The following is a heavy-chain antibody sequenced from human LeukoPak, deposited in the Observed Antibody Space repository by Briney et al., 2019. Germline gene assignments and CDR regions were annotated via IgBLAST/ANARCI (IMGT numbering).Heavy chain of an antibody. CDR3: ARDRLWNWFDP. J-gene: IGHJ5*02. CDR1: GGSISNYY. CDR2: INYSGST. D-gene: IGHD2-21*01. Sequence: SETLSLTCTVSGGSISNYYWSWIRQPPGKGLEWIGYINYSGSTNYNPSLKSRVTISVDMSKNQFSLKLSSVTVADTAVYYCARDRLWNWFDPWGQGTLVTVPS. V-gene: IGHV4-59*01.